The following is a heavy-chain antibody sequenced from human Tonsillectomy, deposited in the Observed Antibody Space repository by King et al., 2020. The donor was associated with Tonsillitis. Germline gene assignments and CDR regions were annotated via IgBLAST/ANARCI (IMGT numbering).Heavy chain of an antibody. CDR1: GGSISSGTYY. V-gene: IGHV4-39*01. CDR2: MYYSGST. CDR3: ARREGYCSGGNCYDAFDI. Sequence: QLQESGPGLVKPSETLSLTCTVSGGSISSGTYYWGWIRQPPGKGLEWIGSMYYSGSTYYNPSLKSRVIISADTSKNQFSLKLNSVTAADTAVYYCARREGYCSGGNCYDAFDIWGQGTMVTVS. J-gene: IGHJ3*02. D-gene: IGHD2-15*01.